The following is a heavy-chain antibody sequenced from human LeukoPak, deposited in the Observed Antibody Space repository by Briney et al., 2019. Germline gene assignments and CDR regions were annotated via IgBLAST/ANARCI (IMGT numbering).Heavy chain of an antibody. D-gene: IGHD1-1*01. J-gene: IGHJ6*02. CDR1: GYTFARYW. CDR2: IYAGDSDT. Sequence: GESLKISCKGSGYTFARYWIAWVRQMPGKGLEWMGMIYAGDSDTRYRPSFQGQVIMSVDKSINTAHLQWNSLKASDTAMYYCARRLTSGMDVWGQGTPVTVSS. CDR3: ARRLTSGMDV. V-gene: IGHV5-51*01.